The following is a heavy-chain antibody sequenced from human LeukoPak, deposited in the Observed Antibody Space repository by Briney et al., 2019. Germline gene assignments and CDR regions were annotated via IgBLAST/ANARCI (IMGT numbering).Heavy chain of an antibody. D-gene: IGHD2-2*02. CDR3: ARERGIVVVPAAISWFDP. J-gene: IGHJ5*02. CDR1: GGTFSSYA. CDR2: IIPIFGTA. V-gene: IGHV1-69*13. Sequence: GASVKVSCKAPGGTFSSYAISWVRQAPGQGLEWMGGIIPIFGTANYAQKFQGRVTITADESTSTAYMELSSLRSEDTAVYYCARERGIVVVPAAISWFDPWGQGTLVTVSS.